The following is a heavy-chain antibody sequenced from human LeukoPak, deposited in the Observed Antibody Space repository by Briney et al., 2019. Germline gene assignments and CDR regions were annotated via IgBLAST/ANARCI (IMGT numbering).Heavy chain of an antibody. D-gene: IGHD2-2*02. CDR2: ISAYNGNT. CDR3: ARAPYCSSTSCYRGYYYYYYGMDV. V-gene: IGHV1-18*04. J-gene: IGHJ6*02. CDR1: GYSFTGYY. Sequence: ASVKVFCKASGYSFTGYYMHWVRQAPGQGLEWMGWISAYNGNTNYAQKLQGRVTMTTDTSTSTAYMELRSLRSDDTAVYYCARAPYCSSTSCYRGYYYYYYGMDVWGQGTTVTVSS.